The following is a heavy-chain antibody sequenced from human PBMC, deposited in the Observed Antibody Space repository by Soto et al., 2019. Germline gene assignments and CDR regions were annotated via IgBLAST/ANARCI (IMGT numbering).Heavy chain of an antibody. D-gene: IGHD3-3*01. J-gene: IGHJ5*02. CDR1: GGTVSGYY. CDR2: IYSSGNT. CDR3: ARGQRFSDWFDP. V-gene: IGHV4-4*07. Sequence: SETLSLTCSVSGGTVSGYYWTWIRQPAGKGLEWIGRIYSSGNTKYNPSLQSRVAMSLDTSNNQFSLRLTSVTAADTAVYYCARGQRFSDWFDPWGQGTLVTVSS.